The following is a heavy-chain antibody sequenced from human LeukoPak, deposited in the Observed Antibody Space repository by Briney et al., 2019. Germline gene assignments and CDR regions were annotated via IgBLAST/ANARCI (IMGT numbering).Heavy chain of an antibody. V-gene: IGHV4-34*01. D-gene: IGHD4-11*01. CDR1: GGSFSGYY. CDR3: ARLRIYYSNYVRDRYFDL. J-gene: IGHJ2*01. Sequence: SETLSLTCAVHGGSFSGYYWSWIRQPPGKGLEWIGEINHSGSTNYNPSLKSRVTISVDTSKNQFSLKLSSVTAADTAVYYCARLRIYYSNYVRDRYFDLWGRGTLVTVSS. CDR2: INHSGST.